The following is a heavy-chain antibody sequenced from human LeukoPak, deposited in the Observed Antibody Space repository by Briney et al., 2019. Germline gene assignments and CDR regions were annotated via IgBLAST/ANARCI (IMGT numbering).Heavy chain of an antibody. D-gene: IGHD1-26*01. J-gene: IGHJ4*02. CDR2: IHYSGNT. V-gene: IGHV4-39*02. Sequence: SETLSLTCTVSGGFISSSSYYWGWIRQPPGKGLEWIASIHYSGNTYYNPSPKSRVTISVDTSKNQFSLKLSSVTAADTAVYYCAREVGTTNYFDYWGQGTLVTVSS. CDR3: AREVGTTNYFDY. CDR1: GGFISSSSYY.